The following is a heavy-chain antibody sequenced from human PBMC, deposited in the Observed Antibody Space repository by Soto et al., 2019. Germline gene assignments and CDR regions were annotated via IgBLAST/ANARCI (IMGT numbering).Heavy chain of an antibody. Sequence: SETLSLTCTVSGGSISNFYWSWIRQPPGKGLEWIGYISYSGNTNYNPSLKSRVPISVDTSKNQLSLNLTSVTAADTAVYYCARAPMVLSRSYFDSWGQGTPVTVSS. D-gene: IGHD2-8*01. J-gene: IGHJ4*02. CDR3: ARAPMVLSRSYFDS. V-gene: IGHV4-59*01. CDR1: GGSISNFY. CDR2: ISYSGNT.